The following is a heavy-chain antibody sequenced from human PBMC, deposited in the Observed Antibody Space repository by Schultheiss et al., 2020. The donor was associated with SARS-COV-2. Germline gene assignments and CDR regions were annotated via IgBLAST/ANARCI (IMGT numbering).Heavy chain of an antibody. CDR3: ARATHYYDSGGYSGLDGFDI. D-gene: IGHD3-22*01. V-gene: IGHV4-30-4*08. J-gene: IGHJ3*02. CDR1: GGSISSSSYY. CDR2: IYYSGST. Sequence: SETLSLTCTVSGGSISSSSYYWGWIRQPPGKGLEWIGYIYYSGSTYYNPSLKSRVTISVDTSKNQFSLKLSSVTAADTAVYYCARATHYYDSGGYSGLDGFDIWGQGTMVTVSS.